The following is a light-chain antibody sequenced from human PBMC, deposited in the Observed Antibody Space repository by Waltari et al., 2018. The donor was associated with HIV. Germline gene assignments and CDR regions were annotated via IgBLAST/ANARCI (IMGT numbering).Light chain of an antibody. CDR1: HSISTH. J-gene: IGKJ5*01. CDR2: DAS. V-gene: IGKV3D-15*01. CDR3: QQYANWPIT. Sequence: EVVMTQSPAPMSVSPGDRVTLSCKTSHSISTHVAWHQQRPGQAPQLLIYDASTRAPDIPTRFSGSGSGTQFSLTITDMKSDDFAVYYCQQYANWPITFGRGTRL.